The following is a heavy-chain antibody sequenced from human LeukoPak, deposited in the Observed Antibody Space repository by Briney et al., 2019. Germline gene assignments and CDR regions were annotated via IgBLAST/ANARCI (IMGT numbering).Heavy chain of an antibody. V-gene: IGHV3-23*01. CDR1: GFTFSNYA. J-gene: IGHJ4*02. CDR2: IRGSGDDT. D-gene: IGHD2-15*01. Sequence: GGSLRLSFAASGFTFSNYAMSWVRQAPGKGLEWVSRIRGSGDDTHYADSVRGRFTISRDNPKNTLYLQMNSLRAEDTAVYFCAKGGAYCSGGSCSNFDYWGQGTLVTVSS. CDR3: AKGGAYCSGGSCSNFDY.